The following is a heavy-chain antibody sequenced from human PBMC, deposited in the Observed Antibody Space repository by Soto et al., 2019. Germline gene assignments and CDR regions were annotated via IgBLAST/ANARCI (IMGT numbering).Heavy chain of an antibody. D-gene: IGHD1-7*01. CDR3: AKDQETTREEKTDGIQLSGDYYYYGMDV. CDR2: ISGSGGST. CDR1: GFTFSSYA. V-gene: IGHV3-23*01. Sequence: HPGGSLRLSCAASGFTFSSYAMSWVRQAPGKGLEWVSAISGSGGSTYYADSVKGRFTISRDNSKNTLYLQMNSLRAEDTAVYYCAKDQETTREEKTDGIQLSGDYYYYGMDVWGQGTTVTVSS. J-gene: IGHJ6*02.